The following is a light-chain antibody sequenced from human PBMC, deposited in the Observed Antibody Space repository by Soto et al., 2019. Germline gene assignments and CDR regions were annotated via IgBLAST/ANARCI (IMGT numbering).Light chain of an antibody. J-gene: IGKJ2*01. V-gene: IGKV3-15*01. Sequence: EIVMTQSPATLSVSPGERATLSCRASQSVRSSLAWYQQKPGQAPRLLIYGASTRATGIPARFSGSGSGTAFTLTISSLQSEDFAVYYCQQYNDWPPYTFGQGTKLEIK. CDR2: GAS. CDR3: QQYNDWPPYT. CDR1: QSVRSS.